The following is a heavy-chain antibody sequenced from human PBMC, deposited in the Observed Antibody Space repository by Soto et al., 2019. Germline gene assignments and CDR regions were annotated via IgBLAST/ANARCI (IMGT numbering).Heavy chain of an antibody. CDR2: IIPIFGTA. CDR3: ARSEVVVVPAAYNWFDP. V-gene: IGHV1-69*01. Sequence: QVQLVQSGAEVKKPGSSVKVSCKASGGTFSSYAISWVRQAPGQGLEWMGGIIPIFGTANYAQKFQGRVTITADEYTSTAYMELSSLRSEDTAVYYCARSEVVVVPAAYNWFDPWGQGTLVTVSS. D-gene: IGHD2-2*01. CDR1: GGTFSSYA. J-gene: IGHJ5*02.